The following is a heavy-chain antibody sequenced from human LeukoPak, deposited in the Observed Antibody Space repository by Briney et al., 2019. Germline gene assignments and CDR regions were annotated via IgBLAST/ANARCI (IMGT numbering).Heavy chain of an antibody. J-gene: IGHJ6*02. CDR2: IIPIFGTA. Sequence: GASVKVSCKASGGTFSSYAISWVRQAPGQGLEWMGGIIPIFGTANYAQKFQGRVTITADESTSTAYMELSSLRSEDTAVYYCARSASDYDFWSGYYKNYYYGMDVWGQGTTVTVSS. V-gene: IGHV1-69*13. D-gene: IGHD3-3*01. CDR3: ARSASDYDFWSGYYKNYYYGMDV. CDR1: GGTFSSYA.